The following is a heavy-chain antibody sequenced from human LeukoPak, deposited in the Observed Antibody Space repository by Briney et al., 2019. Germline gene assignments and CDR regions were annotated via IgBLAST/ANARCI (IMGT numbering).Heavy chain of an antibody. V-gene: IGHV4-4*09. D-gene: IGHD5-12*01. Sequence: PSETLSLTCTVSGDSITSSYWSRIRQPPGRGLEWIGYLYTDGSTNYNPSLKSRVTTSFNTSKNQISLILNSVTAADTAVYYCARRNTQYGGDCYDYWGQGTLVTVSS. CDR2: LYTDGST. J-gene: IGHJ4*02. CDR1: GDSITSSY. CDR3: ARRNTQYGGDCYDY.